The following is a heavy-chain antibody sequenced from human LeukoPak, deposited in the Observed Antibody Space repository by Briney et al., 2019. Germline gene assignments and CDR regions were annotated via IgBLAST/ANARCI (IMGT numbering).Heavy chain of an antibody. CDR3: TRGRDTTGYFVY. CDR1: GYTFTSYG. D-gene: IGHD3-22*01. CDR2: IDTNTGNS. V-gene: IGHV7-4-1*02. J-gene: IGHJ4*02. Sequence: ASVKVSCKASGYTFTSYGISWVRQAPGQGLEWMGWIDTNTGNSTYAQGFAGRFVFSLDTSVTTTYLQISSLKAEDTAVYYCTRGRDTTGYFVYWGQGTLVTVSS.